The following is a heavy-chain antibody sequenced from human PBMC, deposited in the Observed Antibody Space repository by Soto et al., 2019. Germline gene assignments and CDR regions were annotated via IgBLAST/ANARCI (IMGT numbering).Heavy chain of an antibody. CDR1: GYGFTSYW. CDR2: IYPGDSDT. V-gene: IGHV5-51*01. CDR3: ARQADDIAAAGRLDY. J-gene: IGHJ4*02. Sequence: PRESLKISCKGSGYGFTSYWIGWVRQMPGKGLEWMGIIYPGDSDTRYSPSFQGQVTISADKSISTAYLQWSSLKASDTAMYYCARQADDIAAAGRLDYWGQGTLVTVS. D-gene: IGHD6-13*01.